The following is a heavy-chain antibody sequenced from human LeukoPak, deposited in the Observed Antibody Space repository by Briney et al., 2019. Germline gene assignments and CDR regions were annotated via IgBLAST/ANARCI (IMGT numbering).Heavy chain of an antibody. CDR3: ARGTNSTFDI. Sequence: SQTLSLTCAISGDSVSSSIVAWNWIRQSPSRGLEWLGRAYSRSRGGRDYAISVRSRINIDTHTSRHQFSLQLSSVTPEDTAVYYCARGTNSTFDIWGQGTMVTVSS. CDR1: GDSVSSSIVA. J-gene: IGHJ3*02. V-gene: IGHV6-1*01. CDR2: AYSRSRGGR. D-gene: IGHD1-7*01.